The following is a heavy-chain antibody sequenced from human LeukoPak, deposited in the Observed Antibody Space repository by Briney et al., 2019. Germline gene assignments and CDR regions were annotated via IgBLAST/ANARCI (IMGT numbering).Heavy chain of an antibody. CDR1: GFTFSSYS. D-gene: IGHD3-3*01. CDR3: ARDWKYYDFWSGYHNWFDP. CDR2: IKQDGSEK. J-gene: IGHJ5*02. Sequence: GGSLRLSCAASGFTFSSYSMNWVRQAPGKGLEWVANIKQDGSEKYYVDSVKGRFTISRDNAKNSLYLQMNSLRAEDTAVYYCARDWKYYDFWSGYHNWFDPWGQGTLVTVSS. V-gene: IGHV3-7*01.